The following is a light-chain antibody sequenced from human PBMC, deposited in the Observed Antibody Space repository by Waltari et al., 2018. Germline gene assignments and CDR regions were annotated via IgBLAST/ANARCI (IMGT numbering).Light chain of an antibody. CDR3: QQYYSHPPT. J-gene: IGKJ1*01. CDR1: QGISSY. CDR2: AAS. Sequence: AIRITQSPSSLSASTGDRVTITCRASQGISSYLAWYQQKPGKAPQFLIYAASTLQSGVPSRFSGSGSGTDFTLTISCLQSEDFASYYCQQYYSHPPTFGQGTKVENK. V-gene: IGKV1-8*01.